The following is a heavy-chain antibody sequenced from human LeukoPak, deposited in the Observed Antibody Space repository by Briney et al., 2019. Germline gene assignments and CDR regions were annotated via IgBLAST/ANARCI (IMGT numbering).Heavy chain of an antibody. D-gene: IGHD4-17*01. CDR1: GFFFGAYA. V-gene: IGHV3-49*03. CDR2: IRSKTHGGAI. J-gene: IGHJ6*03. CDR3: ARDQLGGDPDDYYYYYMDV. Sequence: GGSLRLSCTTSGFFFGAYAMSWFRQAPRKGLEWVGFIRSKTHGGAIEYAASVKGRFTISRDDSKGIAYLQMNSLKTEDTAVYYCARDQLGGDPDDYYYYYMDVWGKGTTVTVSS.